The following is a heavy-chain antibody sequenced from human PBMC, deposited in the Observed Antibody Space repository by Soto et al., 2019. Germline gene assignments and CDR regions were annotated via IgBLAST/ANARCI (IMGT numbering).Heavy chain of an antibody. Sequence: QVQLQESGPGLVKPSQTLSLTCTVSGGSISSGDYYWSWIRQHPGKGLEWIGYIYYSGSTYYNPSLKSRVTISVDTSKNQFSLKLSSVTAADTAVYYCARDRSVTTKAEYYFDYWGQGTLVTVSS. V-gene: IGHV4-31*03. J-gene: IGHJ4*02. D-gene: IGHD4-4*01. CDR2: IYYSGST. CDR1: GGSISSGDYY. CDR3: ARDRSVTTKAEYYFDY.